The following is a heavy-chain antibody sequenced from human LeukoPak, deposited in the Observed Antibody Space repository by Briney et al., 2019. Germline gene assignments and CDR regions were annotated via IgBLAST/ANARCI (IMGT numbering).Heavy chain of an antibody. CDR3: ASHYDSSGEGGY. CDR1: GFTFSSYG. D-gene: IGHD3-22*01. Sequence: PGGSLRLSCAASGFTFSSYGMHWVRQAPGKGLEWVAVISYDGSNKYYADSVKGRFTISRDNSKNTLYLQMNSLRAEDTAVYYCASHYDSSGEGGYWGQGTLVTVSS. CDR2: ISYDGSNK. J-gene: IGHJ4*02. V-gene: IGHV3-30*03.